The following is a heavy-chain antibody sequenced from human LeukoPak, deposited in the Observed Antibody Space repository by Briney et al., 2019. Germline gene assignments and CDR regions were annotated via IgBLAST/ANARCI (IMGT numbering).Heavy chain of an antibody. J-gene: IGHJ6*02. D-gene: IGHD2-15*01. V-gene: IGHV3-30*18. CDR1: GFTFSSYG. CDR2: ISYDGSNK. CDR3: AKVRISGGAPTKYGYYGMDV. Sequence: GGSLRLSCAASGFTFSSYGMHWVRQAPGKGLEWVAVISYDGSNKYYADSVKGRFTISRDNSKNTLYLQMNSLRAEDTAVYYCAKVRISGGAPTKYGYYGMDVWGQGTTVTVSS.